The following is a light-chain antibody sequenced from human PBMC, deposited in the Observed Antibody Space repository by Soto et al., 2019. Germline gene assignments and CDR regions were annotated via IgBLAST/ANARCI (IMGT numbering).Light chain of an antibody. Sequence: QSVLTQPASVSGSPGQSITISCTGTSSDVGYYNYVSWYRQHPGKAPRLMIYEVNNRPSGVSSRFSGSKSGNTASLTISGLQAEDEADYYCSSCTSSSSLLYVFGTGTRSPS. J-gene: IGLJ1*01. CDR3: SSCTSSSSLLYV. CDR2: EVN. V-gene: IGLV2-14*01. CDR1: SSDVGYYNY.